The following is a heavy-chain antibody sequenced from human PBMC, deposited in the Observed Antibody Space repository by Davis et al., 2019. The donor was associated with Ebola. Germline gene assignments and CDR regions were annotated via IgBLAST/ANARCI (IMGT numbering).Heavy chain of an antibody. Sequence: PGGSLRLSCAASGFTFSSYAMTWVRQAPGKGLEWVSAIRAGGGSTYYADSVKGRFTISRDNAKNTLYLQMNSLRAEDTAVYYCARVLAARPWYFDLWGRGTLVTVSS. CDR3: ARVLAARPWYFDL. CDR2: IRAGGGST. J-gene: IGHJ2*01. CDR1: GFTFSSYA. V-gene: IGHV3-23*01. D-gene: IGHD6-6*01.